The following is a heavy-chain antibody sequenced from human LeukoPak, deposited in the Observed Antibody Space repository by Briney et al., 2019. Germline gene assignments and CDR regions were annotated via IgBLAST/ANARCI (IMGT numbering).Heavy chain of an antibody. CDR1: GFTFSDYY. Sequence: GETLRLSCAASGFTFSDYYMSWIRQAPGKGLEWVSYISSSGSTIYYADSVKGRFTISRDNAKNSLYLQMNSLRAEDTAVYYCARDGSAYYDSSDQAFDIWGQGTMVTVSS. V-gene: IGHV3-11*01. D-gene: IGHD3-22*01. J-gene: IGHJ3*02. CDR2: ISSSGSTI. CDR3: ARDGSAYYDSSDQAFDI.